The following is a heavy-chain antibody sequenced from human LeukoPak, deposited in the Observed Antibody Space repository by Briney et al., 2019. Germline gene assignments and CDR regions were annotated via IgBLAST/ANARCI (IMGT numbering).Heavy chain of an antibody. D-gene: IGHD3-10*01. V-gene: IGHV3-23*01. CDR2: ISGSGGST. Sequence: GGSLRLSCAASGFTFSSYAMSWVRQAPGKGLEWVSAISGSGGSTYYADSVKGRFTISRDNSKNTLYLQMNSLRADDTAVYYCAKDGVITMVRGVRYGFLNYFDYWGQGTLVTVSS. CDR1: GFTFSSYA. J-gene: IGHJ4*02. CDR3: AKDGVITMVRGVRYGFLNYFDY.